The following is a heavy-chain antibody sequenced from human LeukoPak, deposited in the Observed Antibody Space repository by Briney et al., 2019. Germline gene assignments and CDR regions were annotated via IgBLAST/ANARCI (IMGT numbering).Heavy chain of an antibody. D-gene: IGHD6-19*01. V-gene: IGHV3-21*01. CDR3: ARKSSAVAGPFDY. Sequence: GGSLRLSCAASGFTFSSYAMNWVRQAPGKGLEWVSSISSTSSYIYYADSVKGRFTISRDNAKNSLYLQMNSLRAEDTAVYYCARKSSAVAGPFDYWGQGTLVTVSS. J-gene: IGHJ4*02. CDR1: GFTFSSYA. CDR2: ISSTSSYI.